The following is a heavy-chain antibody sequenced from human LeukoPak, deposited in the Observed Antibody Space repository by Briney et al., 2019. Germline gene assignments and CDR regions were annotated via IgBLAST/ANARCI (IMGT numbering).Heavy chain of an antibody. V-gene: IGHV1-3*01. Sequence: ASVKVSCKASGYTFTSYYMHWVRQAPGQRLEWMGWIAAGNGNTRYSQKFQDRVTITRDTSASTAYMELSSLRAEDTAVYYCARGPACSGGSCYYWFDPWGQGTLVTVSS. CDR1: GYTFTSYY. D-gene: IGHD2-15*01. CDR2: IAAGNGNT. J-gene: IGHJ5*02. CDR3: ARGPACSGGSCYYWFDP.